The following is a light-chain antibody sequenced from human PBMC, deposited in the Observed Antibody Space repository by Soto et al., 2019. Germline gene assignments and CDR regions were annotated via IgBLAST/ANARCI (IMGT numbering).Light chain of an antibody. J-gene: IGLJ1*01. CDR1: SSDVGGYNY. CDR2: DVS. Sequence: QSALPKPASVYGSPGQSITISCPGTSSDVGGYNYVSWYQQHPGKAPKLMIYDVSNRPSGVSNRFSGSKSGNTASLTISGLQAEDEADYYCSSYTSSSIYVFGTGTKVTVL. CDR3: SSYTSSSIYV. V-gene: IGLV2-14*01.